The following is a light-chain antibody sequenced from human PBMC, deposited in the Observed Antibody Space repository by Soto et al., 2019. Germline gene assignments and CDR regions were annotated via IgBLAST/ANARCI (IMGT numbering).Light chain of an antibody. J-gene: IGLJ2*01. CDR1: SSDVGGYNY. CDR3: TSYTSSNTLA. CDR2: DVS. V-gene: IGLV2-14*01. Sequence: QSALTQPASVSGSPGQSITISCTGTSSDVGGYNYVSWYQQHPGKAPKLMIYDVSNRPSGVSNRFSGSKSGNTASLTISGLQAEDEGNYYCTSYTSSNTLAFGGGTQLTVL.